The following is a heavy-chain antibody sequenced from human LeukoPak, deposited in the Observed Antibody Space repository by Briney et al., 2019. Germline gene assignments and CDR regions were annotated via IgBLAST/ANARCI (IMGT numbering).Heavy chain of an antibody. Sequence: GGSLRLSCAASGFTFSSYEMNWVRQAPGKGLEWVSYIDTSDNAIYYADSVKGRFTISRDNARNSLYLEMSSLRAEDTAVYYCARHSLGPTGRDTFDIWGQGTMVTVSS. J-gene: IGHJ3*02. CDR1: GFTFSSYE. V-gene: IGHV3-48*03. CDR3: ARHSLGPTGRDTFDI. CDR2: IDTSDNAI. D-gene: IGHD1-26*01.